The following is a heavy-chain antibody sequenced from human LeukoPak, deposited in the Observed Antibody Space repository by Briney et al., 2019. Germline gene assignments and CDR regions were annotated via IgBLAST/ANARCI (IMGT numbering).Heavy chain of an antibody. CDR1: GGSFSGYY. CDR2: INHSGST. CDR3: ARHRHSSSWYKFDY. J-gene: IGHJ4*02. Sequence: PSETLSLTCAVYGGSFSGYYWSWIRQPPGKGLEWIGEINHSGSTNYNPSLKSRVTISVDTSKNQFSLKLSSVTAADTAVYYCARHRHSSSWYKFDYWGQGTLVTVSS. D-gene: IGHD6-13*01. V-gene: IGHV4-34*01.